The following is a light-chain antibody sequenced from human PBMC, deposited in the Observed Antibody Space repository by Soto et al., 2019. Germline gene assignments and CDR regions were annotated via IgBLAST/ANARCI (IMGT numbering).Light chain of an antibody. CDR2: EVS. V-gene: IGLV2-8*01. CDR3: SSYADILVV. J-gene: IGLJ2*01. CDR1: SSDVGGYNY. Sequence: QSALTQPPSASGSPGLSVTISCTGTSSDVGGYNYVSWYQQHPGKAPKLMIYEVSKRPSGVPDRFSGSKSGNTASLTVSGLQAEDEADYYCSSYADILVVFGGGTKLTVL.